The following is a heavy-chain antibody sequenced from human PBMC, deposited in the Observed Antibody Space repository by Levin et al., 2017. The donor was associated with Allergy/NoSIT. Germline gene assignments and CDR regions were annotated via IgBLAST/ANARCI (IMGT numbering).Heavy chain of an antibody. V-gene: IGHV4-34*01. CDR2: INHSGST. D-gene: IGHD6-13*01. CDR3: ARPRSSSWYVGNWFDP. J-gene: IGHJ5*02. CDR1: GGSFSGYY. Sequence: SETLSLTCAVYGGSFSGYYWSWIRQPPGKGLEWIGEINHSGSTNYNPSPKSRVTISVDTSKNQFSLKLSSVTAADTAVYYCARPRSSSWYVGNWFDPWGQGTLVTVSS.